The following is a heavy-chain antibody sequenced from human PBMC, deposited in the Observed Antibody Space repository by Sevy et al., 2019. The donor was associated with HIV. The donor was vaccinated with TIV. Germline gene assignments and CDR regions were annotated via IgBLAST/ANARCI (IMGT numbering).Heavy chain of an antibody. V-gene: IGHV3-11*01. D-gene: IGHD3-10*01. J-gene: IGHJ3*02. CDR1: GFTFSDYY. CDR3: ARRRIEITNGYDAFDI. Sequence: GGSLRLSCAASGFTFSDYYMSWIRQAPGKGLEWVSYISSSGSTIYYADSVKGRFTISRDNAKNPLYLQMNSLRAEDTAVYYCARRRIEITNGYDAFDIWGQGTMVTVSS. CDR2: ISSSGSTI.